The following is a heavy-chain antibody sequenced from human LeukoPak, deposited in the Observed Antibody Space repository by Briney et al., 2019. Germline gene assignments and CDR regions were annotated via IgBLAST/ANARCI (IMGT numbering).Heavy chain of an antibody. J-gene: IGHJ4*02. D-gene: IGHD3-9*01. CDR3: AKWGDYDVLTGYYVSDF. Sequence: GPSLRLSCAPSGFIFSNYAMDWVRRAQGRGLEWVSAISGRSDNTYYADSVKGRFTLSRDSSKNTLYLQMNSLRADDTAVYYCAKWGDYDVLTGYYVSDFWGQGTLVTVSS. CDR2: ISGRSDNT. V-gene: IGHV3-23*01. CDR1: GFIFSNYA.